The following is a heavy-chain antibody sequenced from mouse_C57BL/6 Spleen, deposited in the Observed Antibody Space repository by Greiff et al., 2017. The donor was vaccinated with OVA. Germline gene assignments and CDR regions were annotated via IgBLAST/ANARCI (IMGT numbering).Heavy chain of an antibody. V-gene: IGHV1-19*01. D-gene: IGHD1-1*01. J-gene: IGHJ1*03. Sequence: EVQLQQSGPVLVKPGASVKMSCKASGYTFTDYYMNWVKQSHGKSLEWIGVINPYNGGTSYNQKFKGKATLTVDKSSSTAYMELNSLTSEDSAVYYCARSGITTVVATPNWYFDVWGTGTTVTVSS. CDR1: GYTFTDYY. CDR3: ARSGITTVVATPNWYFDV. CDR2: INPYNGGT.